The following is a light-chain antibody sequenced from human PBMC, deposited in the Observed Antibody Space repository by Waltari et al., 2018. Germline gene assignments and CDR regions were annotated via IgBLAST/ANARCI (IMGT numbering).Light chain of an antibody. J-gene: IGLJ1*01. Sequence: SYELTQAPSVSVSPGQTAIITCSGHELGERYAAWNQQKAGQSPVLLIYQDNKRPSGIPERFSGSNSGNTATLTISGTQTMDEADYYCQAWDNSLEVFGPGTKVTVL. CDR1: ELGERY. CDR3: QAWDNSLEV. CDR2: QDN. V-gene: IGLV3-1*01.